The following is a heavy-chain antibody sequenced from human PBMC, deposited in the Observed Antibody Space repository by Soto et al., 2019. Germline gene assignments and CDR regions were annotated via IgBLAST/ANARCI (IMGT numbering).Heavy chain of an antibody. V-gene: IGHV4-39*01. CDR1: GVSVTTSYSY. D-gene: IGHD2-21*01. CDR2: VYDNGNS. CDR3: ARHPTHAEITAYATHYVDS. Sequence: QLQLQESGPGLVKPSETLSLTCTVSGVSVTTSYSYWGWIRQPPGKGLEWIGSVYDNGNSNYKPSLESRVTISVDTSRNQFSLILSSVTAADTAVYFCARHPTHAEITAYATHYVDSWGQGTLITVSS. J-gene: IGHJ4*02.